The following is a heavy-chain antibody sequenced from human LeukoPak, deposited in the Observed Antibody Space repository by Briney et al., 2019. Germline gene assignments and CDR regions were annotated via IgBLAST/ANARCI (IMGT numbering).Heavy chain of an antibody. D-gene: IGHD5-18*01. CDR1: GFTFSSYW. J-gene: IGHJ4*02. V-gene: IGHV3-7*01. CDR2: IMWDGSQI. Sequence: PGGSLRLSCAASGFTFSSYWMSWVRQAPGKGLEWVACIMWDGSQIYYVDSVEGRFTISRDNAKNSLFLQMNSLRAEDTAVYYCAALDTAKVTDAGYWGQGTLVTVSS. CDR3: AALDTAKVTDAGY.